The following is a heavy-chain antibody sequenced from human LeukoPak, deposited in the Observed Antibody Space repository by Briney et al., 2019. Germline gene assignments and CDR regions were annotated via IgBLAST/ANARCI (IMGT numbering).Heavy chain of an antibody. CDR2: IYYSGST. V-gene: IGHV4-61*01. CDR1: GGSVSSGSYY. D-gene: IGHD4-11*01. CDR3: AREGLTVTTGYYYYGMDV. Sequence: SETLSLTCTVSGGSVSSGSYYWSWIRQPPGKGLEWIGYIYYSGSTNYNPSLKSRVTISVVTSKNQFSLKLSSVTAADTAVYYCAREGLTVTTGYYYYGMDVWGQGTTVTVSS. J-gene: IGHJ6*02.